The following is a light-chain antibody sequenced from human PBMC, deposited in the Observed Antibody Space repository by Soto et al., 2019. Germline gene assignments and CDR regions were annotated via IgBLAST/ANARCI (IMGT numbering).Light chain of an antibody. Sequence: QSMLTQPRSVSGSPGQSVTISCTGTSSDVGGYNYVSWYQQHPGKAPKLMIFDVSKRPSGVPDRFSGSKSGNTASLTISGLQADDEADYYCCSYAGSSLYVFGSGNKLTVL. CDR2: DVS. CDR3: CSYAGSSLYV. CDR1: SSDVGGYNY. J-gene: IGLJ1*01. V-gene: IGLV2-11*01.